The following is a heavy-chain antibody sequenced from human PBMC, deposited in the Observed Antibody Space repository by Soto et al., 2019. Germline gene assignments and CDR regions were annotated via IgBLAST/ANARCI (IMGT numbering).Heavy chain of an antibody. J-gene: IGHJ4*02. D-gene: IGHD2-15*01. Sequence: QVQLVQSGAEVKKPGASVKVSCKASGYTFTSYDINWVRQATGQGLEWMGWMNPNSGNTGYAQKFQGRVTMTRNTSISTAYRELSSLRCEDTAVYYCARGHGNGGSCDSSSDYWGRGTLVTVSS. CDR3: ARGHGNGGSCDSSSDY. CDR2: MNPNSGNT. V-gene: IGHV1-8*01. CDR1: GYTFTSYD.